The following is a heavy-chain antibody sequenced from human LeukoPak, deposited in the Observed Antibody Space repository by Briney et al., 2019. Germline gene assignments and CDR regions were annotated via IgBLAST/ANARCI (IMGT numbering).Heavy chain of an antibody. Sequence: SETLSLTCTVSGVSISSNSYYWGWIRQPPGKGLKWIGSIYYSGSTYYNPSLKSRVTISVDTSKNQISLRLNSVTAADTAIYYCAKSGGYGLIDYWGQGTLVTVSS. CDR2: IYYSGST. CDR3: AKSGGYGLIDY. V-gene: IGHV4-39*01. J-gene: IGHJ4*02. D-gene: IGHD1-26*01. CDR1: GVSISSNSYY.